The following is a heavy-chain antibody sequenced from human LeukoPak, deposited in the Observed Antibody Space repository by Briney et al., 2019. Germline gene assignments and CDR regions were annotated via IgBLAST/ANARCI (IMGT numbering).Heavy chain of an antibody. Sequence: PSETLSLTCAVYGGSFSGYYWSWIRQPPGKGLEWIGEINHSGSTNYNPSLKSRVTISVDTSKNRFSLKLSSVTAADTAVYYCARVGPLLRFLEWLSSYYFDYWGQGTLVTVSS. CDR2: INHSGST. D-gene: IGHD3-3*01. V-gene: IGHV4-34*01. CDR3: ARVGPLLRFLEWLSSYYFDY. J-gene: IGHJ4*02. CDR1: GGSFSGYY.